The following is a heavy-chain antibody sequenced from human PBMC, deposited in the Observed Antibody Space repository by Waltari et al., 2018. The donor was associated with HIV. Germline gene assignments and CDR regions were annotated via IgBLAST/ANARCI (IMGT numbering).Heavy chain of an antibody. CDR1: GFSVRSNH. V-gene: IGHV3-66*02. Sequence: EVQLVESGGGLVQPGGSLRLSCAASGFSVRSNHIYWVRQAPGKGLECVSVIYSGGVTYYADSVKGRFTISRDNSKNTVSLQMNSLRPEDTAVYYCTREWIFWGQGTLVTVSS. J-gene: IGHJ4*02. CDR3: TREWIF. D-gene: IGHD3-3*01. CDR2: IYSGGVT.